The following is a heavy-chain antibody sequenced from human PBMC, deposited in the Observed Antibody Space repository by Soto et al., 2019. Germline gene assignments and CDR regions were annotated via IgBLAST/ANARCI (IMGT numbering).Heavy chain of an antibody. V-gene: IGHV1-18*01. CDR3: AMVDTYVTPTPQDV. CDR1: GYIFVNYG. CDR2: ISPYSGNT. D-gene: IGHD5-18*01. Sequence: QVQLVQSGDEVRKPGSSVKVSCKASGYIFVNYGIAWVRQAPGQGLEWMGWISPYSGNTHYASKVQGRLTMTTDTSQAPAYMELGSLTSDATAVYYWAMVDTYVTPTPQDVWGQGTTVTVSS. J-gene: IGHJ6*02.